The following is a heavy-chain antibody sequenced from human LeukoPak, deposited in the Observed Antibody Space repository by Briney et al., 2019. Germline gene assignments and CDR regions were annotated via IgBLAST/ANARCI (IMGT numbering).Heavy chain of an antibody. CDR3: AKEGHIVVVTAIQALYYFDY. CDR2: ISGSGGST. CDR1: GFTFSSYA. V-gene: IGHV3-23*01. J-gene: IGHJ4*02. Sequence: GGSLRLSCAASGFTFSSYAMSWVRQAPGKGLEWVSAISGSGGSTYCADSVKGRFTISRDNSKNTLYLQMNSLRAEDTAVYYCAKEGHIVVVTAIQALYYFDYWGQGTLVTVSS. D-gene: IGHD2-21*02.